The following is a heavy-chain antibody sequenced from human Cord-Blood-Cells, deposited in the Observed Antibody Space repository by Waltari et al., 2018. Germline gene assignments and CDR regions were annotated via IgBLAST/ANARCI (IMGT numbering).Heavy chain of an antibody. CDR3: AKDVTRAGFDAFDI. D-gene: IGHD6-13*01. Sequence: EVQLVESGGGLVQPGRTLRLSCAASGFTFDDYAMHWVRQAPGKGLEWVSGISWNSGSIGYADSVKGRFTISRDNAENSLYLQMNSLRAEDTALYYCAKDVTRAGFDAFDIWGQGTMVTVSS. CDR1: GFTFDDYA. CDR2: ISWNSGSI. V-gene: IGHV3-9*01. J-gene: IGHJ3*02.